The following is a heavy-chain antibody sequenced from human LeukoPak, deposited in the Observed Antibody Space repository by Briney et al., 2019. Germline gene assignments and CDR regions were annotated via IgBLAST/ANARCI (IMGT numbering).Heavy chain of an antibody. Sequence: PGGSLRLSCAASGFTVSSNYMSWVRQAPGKGLEWVSVIYSGGSTYYADSVKGRFTISRDNAKNSLYLQMNSLRAEDTAVYYCAYLPRYCSGGSCYTDYWGQGTLVTVSS. D-gene: IGHD2-15*01. CDR2: IYSGGST. CDR3: AYLPRYCSGGSCYTDY. J-gene: IGHJ4*02. V-gene: IGHV3-66*01. CDR1: GFTVSSNY.